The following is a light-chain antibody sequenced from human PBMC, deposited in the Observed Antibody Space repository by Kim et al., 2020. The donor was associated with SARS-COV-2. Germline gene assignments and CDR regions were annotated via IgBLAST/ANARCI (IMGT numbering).Light chain of an antibody. V-gene: IGLV3-1*01. Sequence: QGQTASLTCLGEKVGDKYVSWYHQKPGQAHLVVIYQDNQRPSGIPERFSGSNSGNTATLTISGAQAMDEADYYCQAWDSSAHNYVFGAGTKVTVL. CDR1: KVGDKY. CDR3: QAWDSSAHNYV. J-gene: IGLJ1*01. CDR2: QDN.